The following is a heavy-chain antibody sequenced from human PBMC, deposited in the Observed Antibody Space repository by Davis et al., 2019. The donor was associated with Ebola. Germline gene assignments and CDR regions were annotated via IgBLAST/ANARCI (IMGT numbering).Heavy chain of an antibody. D-gene: IGHD5-24*01. J-gene: IGHJ4*02. V-gene: IGHV3-7*03. CDR1: GFTFSSYA. Sequence: GGSLRLSCAASGFTFSSYAMSWVRQAPGKGLEWVANIKQDGSEKYYVDSVKGRFTISRDNAKNSLSLEMNSLRAEDTAVYYCARVQRWLQLTGGLDYWGQGILVTVSS. CDR3: ARVQRWLQLTGGLDY. CDR2: IKQDGSEK.